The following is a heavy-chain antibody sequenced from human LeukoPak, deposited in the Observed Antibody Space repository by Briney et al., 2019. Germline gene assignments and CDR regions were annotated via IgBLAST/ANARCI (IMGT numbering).Heavy chain of an antibody. J-gene: IGHJ4*02. Sequence: SETLSLTCTVSGGSISSYYWSWIRQPAGKGLEWIGRIYTSGSTNYNPSLKSRVTMSVDTSKNQFSLKLSSVTAADTAVYYCARGDHYYDSSGYYYPIFDYWGQGTLVTVSS. D-gene: IGHD3-22*01. CDR1: GGSISSYY. V-gene: IGHV4-4*07. CDR3: ARGDHYYDSSGYYYPIFDY. CDR2: IYTSGST.